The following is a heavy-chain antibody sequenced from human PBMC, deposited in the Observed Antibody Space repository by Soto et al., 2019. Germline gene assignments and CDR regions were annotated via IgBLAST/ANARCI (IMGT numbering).Heavy chain of an antibody. V-gene: IGHV3-30*03. J-gene: IGHJ4*02. Sequence: PGGSLRLSCAASGFTFSINDMHWVRQAPGRGLEWVAVISNDGNNKYYADSVKGRFTLSRDNSKNMVYLQMDSLRVEDTAVYYCVSGWVYQLLSPLGYWGQGTLVTVSS. CDR2: ISNDGNNK. CDR1: GFTFSIND. CDR3: VSGWVYQLLSPLGY. D-gene: IGHD2-2*01.